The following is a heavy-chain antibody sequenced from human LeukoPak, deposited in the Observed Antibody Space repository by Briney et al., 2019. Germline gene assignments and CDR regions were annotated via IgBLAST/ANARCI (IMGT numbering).Heavy chain of an antibody. J-gene: IGHJ6*03. V-gene: IGHV4-59*12. CDR3: AREEDPMDV. CDR2: MYYSGIT. Sequence: SETLSLTCTVSGDSISGFYWNWIRQPPGKGLEWIGYMYYSGITNYNPSLKSRVTISVDTSKNQFSLKLSSVTAADTAVYYCAREEDPMDVWGKGTTVTVSS. CDR1: GDSISGFY.